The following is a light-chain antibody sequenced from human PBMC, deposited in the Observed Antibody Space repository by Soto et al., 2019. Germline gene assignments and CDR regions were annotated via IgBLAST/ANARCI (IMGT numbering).Light chain of an antibody. J-gene: IGLJ2*01. Sequence: CVLTKPASVSGSPGRSITISCTGTSSDVGGYNYVSWYQQHPGKAPKLMIYDVSNRPSGVSNRFSGSKSGNTASLTISGLQAEDEADYYCSSYTSSSSVVFGGGTKVTVL. CDR3: SSYTSSSSVV. CDR1: SSDVGGYNY. V-gene: IGLV2-14*01. CDR2: DVS.